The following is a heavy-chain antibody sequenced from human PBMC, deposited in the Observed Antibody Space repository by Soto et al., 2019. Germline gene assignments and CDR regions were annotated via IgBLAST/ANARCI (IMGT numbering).Heavy chain of an antibody. CDR3: ARHGEYSSSWYFDY. Sequence: SETLSLTCTVSGGSMISYYWSWIRQPPGRGLEWIGFIYYAGSTKYNPSLNSRVTISVDKSKNQFSLKLTSVTAADTAVYYCARHGEYSSSWYFDYWGQGTLVTVSS. CDR2: IYYAGST. J-gene: IGHJ4*02. V-gene: IGHV4-59*08. D-gene: IGHD6-13*01. CDR1: GGSMISYY.